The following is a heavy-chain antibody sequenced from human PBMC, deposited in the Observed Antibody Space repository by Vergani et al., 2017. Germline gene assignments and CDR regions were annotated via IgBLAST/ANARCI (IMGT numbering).Heavy chain of an antibody. CDR1: GGSITYGAFY. J-gene: IGHJ4*02. CDR3: ARHQIGRYTEY. Sequence: QLQLQESGPGLVKPSETLSLTCTVSGGSITYGAFYWGWIRQSPGKGLEWIGSIYYSENKFYNPSLESRVTLSIDTTKNQFSLKLKSVTAADTAVYYCARHQIGRYTEYWGQGILVTVSS. CDR2: IYYSENK. V-gene: IGHV4-39*01. D-gene: IGHD1-14*01.